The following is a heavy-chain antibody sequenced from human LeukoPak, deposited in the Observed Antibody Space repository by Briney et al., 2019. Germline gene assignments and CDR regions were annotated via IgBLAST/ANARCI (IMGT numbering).Heavy chain of an antibody. CDR2: ISYDEKQK. D-gene: IGHD6-13*01. Sequence: SGGSLRLSCAAFGFKFTDYAMHWVRQTPGKGLEWVAVISYDEKQKYHVDSVQGRFTVSRDNSKNTLYLQMNSLRAGDTAVYYCARSPSSSWHTFDSWGQGTLVIVSS. V-gene: IGHV3-30*04. CDR3: ARSPSSSWHTFDS. J-gene: IGHJ4*02. CDR1: GFKFTDYA.